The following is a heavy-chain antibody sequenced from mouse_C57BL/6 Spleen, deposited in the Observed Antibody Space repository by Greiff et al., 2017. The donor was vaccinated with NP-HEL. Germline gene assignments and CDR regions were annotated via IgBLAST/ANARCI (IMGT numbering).Heavy chain of an antibody. D-gene: IGHD2-3*01. CDR3: ARHVDDGYYLDY. CDR2: ISGGGGNT. CDR1: GFTFSSYT. Sequence: EVQLVESGGGLVKPGGSLKLSCAASGFTFSSYTMSWVRQTPEKRLEWVATISGGGGNTYYPDSVKGRFTISRDNAKNTLYLQMSSLRSEDTALYYCARHVDDGYYLDYWGQGTTLTVSS. V-gene: IGHV5-9*01. J-gene: IGHJ2*01.